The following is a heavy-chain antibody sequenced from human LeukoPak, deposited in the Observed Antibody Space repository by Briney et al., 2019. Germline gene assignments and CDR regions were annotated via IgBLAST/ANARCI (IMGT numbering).Heavy chain of an antibody. D-gene: IGHD3-10*01. J-gene: IGHJ4*02. Sequence: PSETLSLTCTVSGVSISSYDWSWIRQPPGKGLEWIGYIYYSGSTNYNPSLKSRVTISVDTSKNQFSLKLSSVTAADTAVYYCASDGFGELSGYWGQGTLVTVSS. CDR1: GVSISSYD. CDR2: IYYSGST. CDR3: ASDGFGELSGY. V-gene: IGHV4-59*01.